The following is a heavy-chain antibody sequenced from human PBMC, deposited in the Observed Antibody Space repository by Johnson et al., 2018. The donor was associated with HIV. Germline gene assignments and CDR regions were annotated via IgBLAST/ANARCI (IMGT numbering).Heavy chain of an antibody. CDR1: GFTFHDFG. V-gene: IGHV3-20*04. D-gene: IGHD2-15*01. J-gene: IGHJ3*01. CDR2: INWNGHGT. Sequence: VQLVESGGGLIQPGVSLRLSCAASGFTFHDFGMSWVRQVPGKGLEWISGINWNGHGTGYADSVKGRFTISRDNSKNTLFLQMNSLKTEDTAVYYCARRTYCTGDSCSSGLGTFDLWGQGTMVTVSS. CDR3: ARRTYCTGDSCSSGLGTFDL.